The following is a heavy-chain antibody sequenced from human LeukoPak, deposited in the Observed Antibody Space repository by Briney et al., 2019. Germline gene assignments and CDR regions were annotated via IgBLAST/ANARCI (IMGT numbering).Heavy chain of an antibody. CDR2: ISSSGSPL. J-gene: IGHJ4*02. Sequence: PGGSLRLSCAASGFTFSDYYMSWIRQAPGKGLEWVSYISSSGSPLHYAHYVKARFTISRDNPKNSLYLQINSLRDEDMVVYYCPSRARYCGGDCYPIWGQGTLVTVSS. CDR3: PSRARYCGGDCYPI. CDR1: GFTFSDYY. V-gene: IGHV3-11*04. D-gene: IGHD2-21*02.